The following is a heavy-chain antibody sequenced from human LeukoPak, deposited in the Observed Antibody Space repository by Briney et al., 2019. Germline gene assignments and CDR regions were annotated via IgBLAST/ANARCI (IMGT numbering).Heavy chain of an antibody. J-gene: IGHJ4*02. V-gene: IGHV1-69*04. CDR2: IIPILGIA. CDR1: GGTFSSYA. CDR3: ARDQRFFDY. Sequence: ASVKVSCKASGGTFSSYAISWVRQAPGQGLEWMGRIIPILGIANYARKFQGRVTITADKSTSTAYMELSSLRSEDTAVYYCARDQRFFDYWGQGTLVTVSS. D-gene: IGHD6-25*01.